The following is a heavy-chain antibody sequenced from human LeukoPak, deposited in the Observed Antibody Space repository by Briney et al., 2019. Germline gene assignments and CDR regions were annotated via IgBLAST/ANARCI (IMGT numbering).Heavy chain of an antibody. Sequence: SETLSLTCTVSGGSISSYYWSWIRQPPGKGLEWIGYIYYSGSTNYNPSLKSRVTISVDTSKNQFSLKLSSVTAADTAVYYCARCLQSPSDSSGYYPYYYYYYMDVWGKGTTVTVSS. CDR2: IYYSGST. J-gene: IGHJ6*03. CDR1: GGSISSYY. D-gene: IGHD3-22*01. V-gene: IGHV4-59*01. CDR3: ARCLQSPSDSSGYYPYYYYYYMDV.